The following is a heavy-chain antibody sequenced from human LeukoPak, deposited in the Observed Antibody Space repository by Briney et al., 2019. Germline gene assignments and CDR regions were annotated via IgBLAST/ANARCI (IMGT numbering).Heavy chain of an antibody. CDR3: ARIHRYCSGGACYVLDN. V-gene: IGHV4-31*03. CDR1: GGSISSGGYY. D-gene: IGHD2-15*01. CDR2: IYYSGST. J-gene: IGHJ4*02. Sequence: SETLSLTCTVSGGSISSGGYYWSWIRQHPGKGLEWIGYIYYSGSTYYNPSLKSRVTISVDTSKNQFSLKLSSVTAADTAMYYCARIHRYCSGGACYVLDNWGQGTLVAVSS.